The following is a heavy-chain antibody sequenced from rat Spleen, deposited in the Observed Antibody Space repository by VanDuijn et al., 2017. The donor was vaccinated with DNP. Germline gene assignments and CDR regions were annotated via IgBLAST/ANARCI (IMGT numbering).Heavy chain of an antibody. D-gene: IGHD1-5*01. V-gene: IGHV3-3*01. CDR1: GYSITSGYR. CDR2: INSAGSI. Sequence: EVQLQESGPGLVKPSQSLSLTCSVTGYSITSGYRWSWIRKFPGHKLEWMGYINSAGSIEYNPSLKGRISITSDTSKNQFFLQLNSVTSGDTATYYCARWNIGTTTLDYWGQGVMVTVSS. J-gene: IGHJ2*01. CDR3: ARWNIGTTTLDY.